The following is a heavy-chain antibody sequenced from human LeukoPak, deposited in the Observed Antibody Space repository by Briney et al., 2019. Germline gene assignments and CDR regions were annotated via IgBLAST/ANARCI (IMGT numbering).Heavy chain of an antibody. CDR2: IYYSGST. CDR1: GASINSYY. J-gene: IGHJ6*03. V-gene: IGHV4-59*12. Sequence: PSETLSLTCTVSGASINSYYWSWIRQPPGKGLEWIGYIYYSGSTNNNPSLKSRVTISLDTSKNQFSLKLSSVTAADTAVYYCARDRRPILELYYYYYYMDIWGKGTTVTVSS. D-gene: IGHD3-3*01. CDR3: ARDRRPILELYYYYYYMDI.